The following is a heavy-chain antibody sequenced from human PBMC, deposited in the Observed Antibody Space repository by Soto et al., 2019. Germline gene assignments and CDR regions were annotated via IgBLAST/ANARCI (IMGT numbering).Heavy chain of an antibody. D-gene: IGHD3-22*01. CDR2: IYHPGST. V-gene: IGHV4-30-2*01. CDR1: GDSISSGGYS. J-gene: IGHJ4*02. CDR3: ARAHYGPSGYYFDS. Sequence: SETLSLTCTVSGDSISSGGYSWSWVRQPPQKGLEWIGYIYHPGSTSYSPSLTSRVTISVDKSKNQFPLILNSVTAADTAIYYCARAHYGPSGYYFDSWGQGTLVTVSS.